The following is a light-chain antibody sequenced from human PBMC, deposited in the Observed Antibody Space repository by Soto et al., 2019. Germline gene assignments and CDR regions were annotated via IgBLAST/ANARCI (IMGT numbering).Light chain of an antibody. V-gene: IGKV3-20*01. Sequence: EIVLTQSPGTLSLSPGESGTLSCRASESVSSSYLAWYQQKPGQAPRLLIYGASSRATGIPDRFRGRGSGTVFTLTISRLEPEDFAVYGCQQKWTFGQGTKVDIK. CDR3: QQKWT. CDR1: ESVSSSY. CDR2: GAS. J-gene: IGKJ1*01.